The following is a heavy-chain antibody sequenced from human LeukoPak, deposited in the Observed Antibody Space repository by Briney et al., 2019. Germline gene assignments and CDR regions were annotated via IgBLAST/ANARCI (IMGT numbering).Heavy chain of an antibody. CDR1: GFTYSSYS. D-gene: IGHD2-2*01. J-gene: IGHJ4*02. CDR2: ISCSSTYI. V-gene: IGHV3-21*01. CDR3: ARALSDAPTLGYCSGNSCYTAY. Sequence: GGSLRLSCAASGFTYSSYSMNWVRQAPGKGLEWVSSISCSSTYIYYADSVKGRFTISRDNAKNSLYLQMNSLRAEDTAVYYCARALSDAPTLGYCSGNSCYTAYWGQGTLVTVSS.